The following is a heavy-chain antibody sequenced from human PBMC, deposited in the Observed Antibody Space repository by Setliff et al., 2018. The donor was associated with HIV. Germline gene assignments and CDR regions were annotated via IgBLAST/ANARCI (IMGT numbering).Heavy chain of an antibody. D-gene: IGHD6-19*01. CDR2: IYWDDDK. CDR3: ARYSSGWSPAYYFDY. Sequence: SGPTLVNPTQTLTLTCTFSGFSLTTTGVGVGWIRQPPGKALDWLALIYWDDDKRYSPSLKSRLTITKDTSKNQVVFTLTNMDPVDTATYYCARYSSGWSPAYYFDYWGQGTLVTVS. V-gene: IGHV2-5*02. CDR1: GFSLTTTGVG. J-gene: IGHJ4*02.